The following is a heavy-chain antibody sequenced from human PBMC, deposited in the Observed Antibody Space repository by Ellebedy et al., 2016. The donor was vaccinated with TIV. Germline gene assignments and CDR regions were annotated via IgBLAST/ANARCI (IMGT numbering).Heavy chain of an antibody. CDR2: IYPGDSDT. CDR3: ARLTVMELNFDY. Sequence: GGSLRLXCKGSGYSFTSYWIGWVRQMPGKGLEWMGIIYPGDSDTRYSPSFQGQVTISADKSISTAYLQWSSLKASDTAMYYCARLTVMELNFDYWGQGTLVTVSS. D-gene: IGHD4-17*01. CDR1: GYSFTSYW. J-gene: IGHJ4*02. V-gene: IGHV5-51*01.